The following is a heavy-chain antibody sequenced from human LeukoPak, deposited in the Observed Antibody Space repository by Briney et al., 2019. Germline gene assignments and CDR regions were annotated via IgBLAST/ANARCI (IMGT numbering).Heavy chain of an antibody. CDR3: PRDWMGDYDFWRGYHYRYYMTS. CDR2: ISSSSSYI. V-gene: IGHV3-21*01. CDR1: GFTFSSYS. D-gene: IGHD3-3*01. Sequence: PGGSLRLSCAASGFTFSSYSMNWVRQAPGKGLEWVSSISSSSSYIYYADSVKGRFTISRDNAKNSLYLQMNSLRAEDTAVYYCPRDWMGDYDFWRGYHYRYYMTSGAKGPRSPSP. J-gene: IGHJ6*03.